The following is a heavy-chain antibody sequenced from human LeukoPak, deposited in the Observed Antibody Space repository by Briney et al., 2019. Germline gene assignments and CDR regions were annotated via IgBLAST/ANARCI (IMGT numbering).Heavy chain of an antibody. D-gene: IGHD3-22*01. CDR2: VNHSGRT. J-gene: IGHJ4*02. CDR3: ARGRLLGYYYDSSGYSDFDY. CDR1: GGSFSDYW. V-gene: IGHV4-34*01. Sequence: SETLSLTCAVYGGSFSDYWWTWIRQSPGKGLEWIGEVNHSGRTNYNPSLKSRVSISVDRSKKQFSLKLTSVTAADTAVYYCARGRLLGYYYDSSGYSDFDYWGQGTLVTVSS.